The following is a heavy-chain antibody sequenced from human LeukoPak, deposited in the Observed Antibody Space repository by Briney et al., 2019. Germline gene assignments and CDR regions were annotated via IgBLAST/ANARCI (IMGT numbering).Heavy chain of an antibody. D-gene: IGHD3-16*01. CDR2: INQDGSAK. Sequence: GGSLRLSCAASRFTFGRYWMSWVRQAPGKGLEWVANINQDGSAKYYVDSVKGRFTIYRENAKNSMYGKWNTQRARHGHEFYLGRGGDDDLDLGDYWGQGTLVTVSS. CDR1: RFTFGRYW. CDR3: GRGGDDDLDLGDY. V-gene: IGHV3-7*01. J-gene: IGHJ4*02.